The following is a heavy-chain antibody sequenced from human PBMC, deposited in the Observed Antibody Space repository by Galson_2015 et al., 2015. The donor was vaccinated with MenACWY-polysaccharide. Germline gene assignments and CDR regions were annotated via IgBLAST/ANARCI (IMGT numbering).Heavy chain of an antibody. Sequence: SETLSLTCNVSGDSISSGYYWGWVRQPPGQGLEWIGSIFHSGSTYRNPSLGSRLIISIDSSKNQLSLMLTSVTAADTAVYYCTSGRLRWYPFDYWGQGTLVTVSS. CDR1: GDSISSGYY. V-gene: IGHV4-38-2*02. D-gene: IGHD4-23*01. J-gene: IGHJ4*02. CDR3: TSGRLRWYPFDY. CDR2: IFHSGST.